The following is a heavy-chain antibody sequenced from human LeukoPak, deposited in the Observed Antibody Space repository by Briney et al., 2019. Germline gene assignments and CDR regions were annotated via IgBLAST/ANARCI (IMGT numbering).Heavy chain of an antibody. V-gene: IGHV1-8*03. CDR3: ARLLSSGYYGHSYYLDY. CDR2: MNPNSGNT. D-gene: IGHD3-22*01. Sequence: GASVKVSCKASGYTFTSYDINWVRQATGQGLEWMGWMNPNSGNTGYAQKFQGRVTITRNTSISTAYMELSSLRSEDTAVYYCARLLSSGYYGHSYYLDYWGQGTLVTVSS. J-gene: IGHJ4*02. CDR1: GYTFTSYD.